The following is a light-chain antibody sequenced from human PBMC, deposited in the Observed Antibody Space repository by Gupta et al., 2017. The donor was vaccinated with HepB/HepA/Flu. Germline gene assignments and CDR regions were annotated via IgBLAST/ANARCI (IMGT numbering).Light chain of an antibody. CDR2: LTS. Sequence: DRVLTQSPLSRPVTPGEPASISCRSSQSLLDSNGYYYLDWYLQRPGQAPQLLTYLTSQRPSGVPDRFSGSGSGTDFTLKISRVEAEDIGVYYCMQSLQTPSTFGQGTKLEIK. J-gene: IGKJ2*01. CDR3: MQSLQTPST. CDR1: QSLLDSNGYYY. V-gene: IGKV2-28*01.